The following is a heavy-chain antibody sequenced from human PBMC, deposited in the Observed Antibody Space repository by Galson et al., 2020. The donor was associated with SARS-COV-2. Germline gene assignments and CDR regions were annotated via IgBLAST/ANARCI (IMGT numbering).Heavy chain of an antibody. CDR1: GGSISGYY. CDR2: IFTSGST. Sequence: SETLSLTCTVSGGSISGYYWNWIRQPAGKGLEWIGRIFTSGSTNYSPSLKSRVTMSVDTSKNQFSVKLSSVTAADTAVYYCARAPNEPLLRGVNPYYYYYGMDVWGQGTTVTVSS. J-gene: IGHJ6*02. CDR3: ARAPNEPLLRGVNPYYYYYGMDV. V-gene: IGHV4-4*07. D-gene: IGHD3-10*01.